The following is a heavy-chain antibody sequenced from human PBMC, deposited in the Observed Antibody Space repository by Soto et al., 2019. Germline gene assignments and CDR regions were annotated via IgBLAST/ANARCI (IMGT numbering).Heavy chain of an antibody. CDR2: NYHSGTT. J-gene: IGHJ4*02. Sequence: SETLSLTCAVSGVTISTYYWSWIRQPPGKGLEWIGYNYHSGTTNYNPSLKSRVTISVDTSKNQFSLRLTSVTAADTAIYYCVREAYVGYGHAIDHWGQRTRVPLSS. V-gene: IGHV4-59*01. CDR3: VREAYVGYGHAIDH. D-gene: IGHD5-12*01. CDR1: GVTISTYY.